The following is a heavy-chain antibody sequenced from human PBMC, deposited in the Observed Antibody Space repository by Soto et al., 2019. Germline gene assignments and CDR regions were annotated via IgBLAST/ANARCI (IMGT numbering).Heavy chain of an antibody. Sequence: PGGSLRLSCAASGFTFSSYAMSWVRQAPGKGLEWVSAISGSGGSTYYADSVKGRFTISRDNSKNTLYLQMNSLRAEDTAVYYCAKDLRSHYDYIWGSGYWGQGTLVTVSS. CDR3: AKDLRSHYDYIWGSGY. J-gene: IGHJ4*02. CDR1: GFTFSSYA. D-gene: IGHD3-16*01. V-gene: IGHV3-23*01. CDR2: ISGSGGST.